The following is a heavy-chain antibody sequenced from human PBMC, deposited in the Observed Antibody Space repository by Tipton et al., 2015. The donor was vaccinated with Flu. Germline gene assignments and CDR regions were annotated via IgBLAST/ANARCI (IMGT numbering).Heavy chain of an antibody. D-gene: IGHD1-26*01. Sequence: TLSLTCTVSDASISSSGHYWNWIRQPPGKGLEWIGSMLYSGRTEYNPSLKSRVTLSVDTSKNQFSLRLSSVTAADTAVYYCARPYRVGASNGAFDYWGQGTLVTVST. CDR1: DASISSSGHY. CDR3: ARPYRVGASNGAFDY. J-gene: IGHJ4*02. V-gene: IGHV4-39*01. CDR2: MLYSGRT.